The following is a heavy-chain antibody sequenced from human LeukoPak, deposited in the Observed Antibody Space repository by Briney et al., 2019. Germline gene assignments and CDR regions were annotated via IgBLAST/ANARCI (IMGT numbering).Heavy chain of an antibody. J-gene: IGHJ4*02. Sequence: SETLSLTCTVSGDSMATYYWTWIRQPPGKGLEWIGYIYYTGNTNYNPSLKSRVSISVDTSKNQFSLRLSSVTAADTAVYYCARIFRGAYFDYWGQGTLVTVSS. CDR3: ARIFRGAYFDY. CDR2: IYYTGNT. CDR1: GDSMATYY. V-gene: IGHV4-59*01. D-gene: IGHD3-10*01.